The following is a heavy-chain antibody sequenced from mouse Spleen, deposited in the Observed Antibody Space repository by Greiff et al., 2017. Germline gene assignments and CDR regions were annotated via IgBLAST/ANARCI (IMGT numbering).Heavy chain of an antibody. Sequence: PEQGLEWIGRIDPANGNTKYAPKFQGKATITADTSSNTAYLQLSSLTSEDTAIYYCASWFAYWGQGTLVTVSA. V-gene: IGHV14-3*01. J-gene: IGHJ3*01. CDR3: ASWFAY. CDR2: IDPANGNT.